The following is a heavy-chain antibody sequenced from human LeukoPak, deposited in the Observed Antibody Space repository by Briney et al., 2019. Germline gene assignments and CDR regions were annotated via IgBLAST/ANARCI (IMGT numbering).Heavy chain of an antibody. CDR1: GYTFTSYG. CDR2: ISAYNGNT. J-gene: IGHJ4*02. D-gene: IGHD4-17*01. Sequence: ASVKVSCKASGYTFTSYGNSWVRQAPGQGLEWMGWISAYNGNTNYAQKLQGRVTMTTDTSTSTAYMELRSLRSDDTAVYYCARNEENHQYGDYFPQELDYWGQGTLVTVSS. V-gene: IGHV1-18*01. CDR3: ARNEENHQYGDYFPQELDY.